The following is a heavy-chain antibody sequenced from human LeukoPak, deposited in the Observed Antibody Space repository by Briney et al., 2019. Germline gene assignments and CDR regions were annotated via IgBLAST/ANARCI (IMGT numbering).Heavy chain of an antibody. Sequence: GGSLRLSCAASGFTFSSYAMSWVRQAPGKGLEWVSAISGSGGSTYYADSVKGRFTISRDNSKNTPYLQMNSLRVEDTAVYYCAKIEVTGYYFPDGMDVWGQGTTVTVSS. V-gene: IGHV3-23*01. CDR3: AKIEVTGYYFPDGMDV. CDR2: ISGSGGST. CDR1: GFTFSSYA. D-gene: IGHD3-9*01. J-gene: IGHJ6*02.